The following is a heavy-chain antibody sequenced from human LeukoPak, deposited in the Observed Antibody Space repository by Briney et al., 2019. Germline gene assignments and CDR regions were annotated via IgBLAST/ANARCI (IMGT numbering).Heavy chain of an antibody. CDR1: GGSISRSSNY. Sequence: RSETLSLTCIVSGGSISRSSNYWGWIRQSPGKGLEWIGSINYSGTTYYNPSLKSRVTISVDTSKNQFSLKLSSVTAADTAVYYCARRPLHKYYFGYWGQGTLVTVSS. CDR2: INYSGTT. V-gene: IGHV4-39*01. CDR3: ARRPLHKYYFGY. J-gene: IGHJ4*02.